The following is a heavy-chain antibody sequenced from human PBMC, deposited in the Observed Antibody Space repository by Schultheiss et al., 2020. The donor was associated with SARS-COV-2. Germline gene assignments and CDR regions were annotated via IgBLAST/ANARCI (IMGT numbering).Heavy chain of an antibody. CDR3: ARMYSSSHDFDY. V-gene: IGHV2-70*01. CDR1: GFSLSTSGMC. Sequence: SGPTLVKPTQTLTLTCTFSGFSLSTSGMCVSWIRQPPGKALKWLALIYWDDDKRYSTSLKTRLTISKDTSKNQVVLTMTNMDPVDTATYYCARMYSSSHDFDYWGQGTLVTVSS. CDR2: IYWDDDK. J-gene: IGHJ4*02. D-gene: IGHD6-6*01.